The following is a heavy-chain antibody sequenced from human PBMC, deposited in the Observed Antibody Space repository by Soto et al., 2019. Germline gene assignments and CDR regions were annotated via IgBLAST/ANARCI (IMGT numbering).Heavy chain of an antibody. Sequence: SETLSLTCAVYGGSFSGYYWSWIRQPPGKGLEWIGEINHSGSTNYNPSLKSRVTISVDTSKNQFSLKLSSVTAADTAVYYCARPRSHYCSGGSCNWFDPWGQGTLVTVSS. CDR1: GGSFSGYY. D-gene: IGHD2-15*01. J-gene: IGHJ5*02. V-gene: IGHV4-34*01. CDR2: INHSGST. CDR3: ARPRSHYCSGGSCNWFDP.